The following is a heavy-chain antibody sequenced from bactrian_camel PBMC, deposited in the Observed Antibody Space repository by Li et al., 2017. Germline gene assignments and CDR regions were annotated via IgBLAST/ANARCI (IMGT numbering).Heavy chain of an antibody. CDR2: IDSDGIE. CDR1: GSIYGDAC. Sequence: HVQLVESGGGSVQAGGSLRLSCRASGSIYGDACVGWLRQAPGKEREGVAAIDSDGIESYTDPVKGRFTVSKDNAKRTLYLQMSSLKPEDTAMYYCAADLCGGASHFVRRTGANCWGQGTQVTVS. V-gene: IGHV3S6*01. CDR3: AADLCGGASHFVRRTGANC. J-gene: IGHJ4*01.